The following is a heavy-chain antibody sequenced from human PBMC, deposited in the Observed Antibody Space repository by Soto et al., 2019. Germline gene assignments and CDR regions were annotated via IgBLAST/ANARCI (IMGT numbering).Heavy chain of an antibody. J-gene: IGHJ3*02. D-gene: IGHD5-12*01. V-gene: IGHV4-4*02. CDR1: CGSISSSNW. CDR2: IYHSGST. Sequence: SETLSLTCSVSCGSISSSNWWSWVRQPPGKGLEWIGEIYHSGSTNYNPSLKSRVNISVDKSKNQCPLKLSSVNAADTAVYYCARKVGAGYSGYDPLGCQVASGIRGKGPMGTVSS. CDR3: ARKVGAGYSGYDPLGCQVASGI.